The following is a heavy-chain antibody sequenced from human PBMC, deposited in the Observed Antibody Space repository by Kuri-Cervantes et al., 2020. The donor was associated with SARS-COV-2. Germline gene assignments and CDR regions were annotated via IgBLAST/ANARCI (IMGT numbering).Heavy chain of an antibody. CDR2: INPNSGGT. CDR1: GGTFSSYA. Sequence: ASVKVSCKASGGTFSSYAISWVRQAPGQGLEWMGWINPNSGGTNYAQKFQGRVTMTRDTSISTAYMELSRLSSDDTAVYYCARVNLNYDFWSGYLLWGQGTLVTDSS. V-gene: IGHV1-2*02. D-gene: IGHD3-3*01. J-gene: IGHJ1*01. CDR3: ARVNLNYDFWSGYLL.